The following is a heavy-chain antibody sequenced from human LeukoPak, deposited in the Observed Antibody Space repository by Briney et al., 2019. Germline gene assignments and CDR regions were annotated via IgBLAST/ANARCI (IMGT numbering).Heavy chain of an antibody. D-gene: IGHD2-15*01. CDR2: IWYDGSNA. Sequence: GGSLRLSCTASGFTFSNYAMHWVRQAPGKGLEWVAVIWYDGSNAYYAGSVKGRFTISRDNAKNTLYLQMNSLTAGDTAVYYCASSDYFDYWGQGTLVTVSS. CDR1: GFTFSNYA. CDR3: ASSDYFDY. V-gene: IGHV3-33*03. J-gene: IGHJ4*02.